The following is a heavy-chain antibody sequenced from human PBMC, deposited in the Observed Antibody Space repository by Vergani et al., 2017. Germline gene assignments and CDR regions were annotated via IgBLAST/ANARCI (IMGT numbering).Heavy chain of an antibody. CDR2: ISYDGSNK. Sequence: QVQLVESGGGVVQPGRSLRLSCAASGFTFSSYAMHWVRQAPGKGLEWVAVISYDGSNKYYADSVKGRFTISRDNSKNTLYLQMNSLRAEDTAVYYCAREPNWDIDYWGQGTLVTVSS. J-gene: IGHJ4*02. CDR3: AREPNWDIDY. CDR1: GFTFSSYA. V-gene: IGHV3-30-3*01. D-gene: IGHD7-27*01.